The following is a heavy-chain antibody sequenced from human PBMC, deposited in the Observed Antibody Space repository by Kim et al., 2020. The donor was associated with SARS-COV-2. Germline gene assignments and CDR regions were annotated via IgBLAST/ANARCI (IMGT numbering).Heavy chain of an antibody. V-gene: IGHV1-3*01. D-gene: IGHD2-15*01. J-gene: IGHJ4*02. Sequence: ASVKVSCKASGYTFTSYAMHWERQAPGQRLEWMGWINAGNGNTKYSQKFQGRVTITRDTSANTAYMELSSLRSEDTAVYYCARDDCSGGSCYLYFDYWGQGTLVTVSS. CDR1: GYTFTSYA. CDR3: ARDDCSGGSCYLYFDY. CDR2: INAGNGNT.